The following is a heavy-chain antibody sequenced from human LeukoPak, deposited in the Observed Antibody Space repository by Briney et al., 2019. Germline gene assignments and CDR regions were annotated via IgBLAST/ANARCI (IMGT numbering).Heavy chain of an antibody. Sequence: PSETLSLTCDVSGGSIDSTNWWNWVRQPPGKGLEWIGEIHHDGRINYNPSLKSRVTISVDTSKNQFSLKLSSVTAADTAVYYCARMGSGYYPHYYYYGMDVWGQGTTVTVSS. V-gene: IGHV4/OR15-8*01. CDR3: ARMGSGYYPHYYYYGMDV. CDR1: GGSIDSTNW. D-gene: IGHD3-22*01. CDR2: IHHDGRI. J-gene: IGHJ6*02.